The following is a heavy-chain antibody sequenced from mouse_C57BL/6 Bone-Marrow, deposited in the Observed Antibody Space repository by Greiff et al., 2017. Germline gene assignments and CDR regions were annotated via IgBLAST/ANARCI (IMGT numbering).Heavy chain of an antibody. J-gene: IGHJ1*03. CDR3: ARDPSYYGSSHWYFDV. CDR1: GFTFSSYA. CDR2: ISDGGSYT. Sequence: VMLVESGGGLVKPGGSLKLSCAASGFTFSSYAMSWVRQTPEKRLEWVATISDGGSYTYYPDNVKGRFTISRDNAKNNLYLQMSHLKSEDTAMYYCARDPSYYGSSHWYFDVWGTGTTVTVSS. D-gene: IGHD1-1*01. V-gene: IGHV5-4*01.